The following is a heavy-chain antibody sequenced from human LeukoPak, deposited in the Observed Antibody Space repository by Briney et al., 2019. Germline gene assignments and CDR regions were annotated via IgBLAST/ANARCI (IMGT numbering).Heavy chain of an antibody. CDR1: GFTFSSYG. CDR3: AKLCPTMVREGEGFDY. CDR2: IRYDGSNK. Sequence: GGFLRLSCAASGFTFSSYGMHWVRQAPGKGLEWVAFIRYDGSNKYYADSVKGRFTISRDNSKNTLYLQMNSLRAEDTAVYCCAKLCPTMVREGEGFDYWGQGTLVTVSS. V-gene: IGHV3-30*02. J-gene: IGHJ4*02. D-gene: IGHD3-10*01.